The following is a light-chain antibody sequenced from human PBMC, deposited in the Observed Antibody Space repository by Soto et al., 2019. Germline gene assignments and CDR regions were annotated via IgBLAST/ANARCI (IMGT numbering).Light chain of an antibody. V-gene: IGLV1-47*01. CDR3: AAWDDSLSALV. CDR2: RNN. J-gene: IGLJ2*01. CDR1: SSNIGSNY. Sequence: QSVLTQPPSASGTPGQRVTISCSGSSSNIGSNYVYWYQQLPGTAPKHLIYRNNQRPSGVPDRFSGSKSGASASLAISGLRSEDEADYYCAAWDDSLSALVFGGGTKLTVL.